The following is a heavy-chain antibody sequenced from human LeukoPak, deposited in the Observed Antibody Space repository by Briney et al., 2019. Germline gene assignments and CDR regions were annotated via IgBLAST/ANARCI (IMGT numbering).Heavy chain of an antibody. CDR3: ASDGNSGSYPGYFDY. Sequence: ASVKVSCKASGYTFTSYGISWVRQAPGQGLEWMGWISAYNGNTSYAQKLQGRVTMTTDTSTSTAYMELRSLRSDDTAVYYCASDGNSGSYPGYFDYWGQGTLVTVSS. V-gene: IGHV1-18*01. J-gene: IGHJ4*02. D-gene: IGHD1-26*01. CDR1: GYTFTSYG. CDR2: ISAYNGNT.